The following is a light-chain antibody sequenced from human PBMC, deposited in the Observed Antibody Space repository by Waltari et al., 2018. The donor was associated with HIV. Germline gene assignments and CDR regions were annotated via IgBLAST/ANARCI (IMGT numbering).Light chain of an antibody. CDR2: RNY. J-gene: IGLJ2*01. V-gene: IGLV1-47*01. Sequence: QSVLTQSPSASGTPGQRVTISCSGSSSKIGSSYVYWYQKVPGTAPKLLIYRNYQRPSGVPDRFSGSKSGTTASLAISGLRSEDDADYYCAVWDDGLSGVVFGGGTKLTVL. CDR3: AVWDDGLSGVV. CDR1: SSKIGSSY.